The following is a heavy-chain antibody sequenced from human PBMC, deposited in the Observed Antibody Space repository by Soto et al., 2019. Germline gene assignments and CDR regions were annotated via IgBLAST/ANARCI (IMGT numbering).Heavy chain of an antibody. CDR2: IVVGSGNT. CDR1: GFTFRSTA. Sequence: SVKVSCKASGFTFRSTAVQWVRQARGQRLEWIGWIVVGSGNTSYAQKFQDRVTITRDMSTSTAYMELSSLTSEDTAVYYCAAGPYYCDSSSYYSFDNWGQGALVTVSS. CDR3: AAGPYYCDSSSYYSFDN. D-gene: IGHD3-22*01. J-gene: IGHJ4*01. V-gene: IGHV1-58*01.